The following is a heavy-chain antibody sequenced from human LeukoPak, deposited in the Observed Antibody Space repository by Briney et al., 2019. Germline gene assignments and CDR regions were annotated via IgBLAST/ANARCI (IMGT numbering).Heavy chain of an antibody. V-gene: IGHV3-11*05. J-gene: IGHJ4*02. Sequence: GGSLRLSCAASGFTFSAYYMAWLRQAPGKGPVWVSHISGSSSNRRYADSVKGRFTISTDNAKSSLYLQMNRLRAEATAVYYCARDDVGDNALDYWGQGALVTVSS. CDR1: GFTFSAYY. CDR3: ARDDVGDNALDY. D-gene: IGHD4-17*01. CDR2: ISGSSSNR.